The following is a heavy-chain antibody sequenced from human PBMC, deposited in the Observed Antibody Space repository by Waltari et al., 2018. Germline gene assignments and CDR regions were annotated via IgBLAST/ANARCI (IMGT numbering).Heavy chain of an antibody. CDR2: INSDVSGT. V-gene: IGHV3-74*01. CDR1: GFTFSSSW. J-gene: IGHJ4*02. Sequence: EVQLVESGGGLVQPGGSLRLSCAASGFTFSSSWMHWVRQAPGKGLVWVSRINSDVSGTSYADSVKGRFTISRDNAKNTLYLQMNSLRAEDTAVYYCGRREGSVTMVRGIDYWGQGTLVTVSS. CDR3: GRREGSVTMVRGIDY. D-gene: IGHD3-10*01.